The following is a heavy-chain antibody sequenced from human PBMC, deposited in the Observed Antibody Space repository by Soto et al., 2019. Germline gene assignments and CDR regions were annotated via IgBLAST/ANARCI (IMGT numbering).Heavy chain of an antibody. CDR1: CGSFSGYY. Sequence: SETLSLTWAVYCGSFSGYYWSRIRQPPGKGLEWIGEINHSGSTNYNPSLKSRVTISVDTSKNQFSLKLSAVTAADTAVYYCARGRRTKPINIGYCSSTSCYQARRGDYGMDVWGQGTTVTVSS. V-gene: IGHV4-34*01. CDR2: INHSGST. CDR3: ARGRRTKPINIGYCSSTSCYQARRGDYGMDV. J-gene: IGHJ6*02. D-gene: IGHD2-2*01.